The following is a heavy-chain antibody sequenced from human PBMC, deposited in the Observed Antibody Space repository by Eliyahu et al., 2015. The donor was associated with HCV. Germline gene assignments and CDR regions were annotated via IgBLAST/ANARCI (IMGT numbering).Heavy chain of an antibody. CDR2: ISGNGYTT. J-gene: IGHJ4*02. Sequence: EVQLLESGGDLVQPGESLRLSCAASGFTFSHFPLGWVRQAPGKGLEWVSAISGNGYTTYYTESVKGRFTVSRDNSKNTLFLQMANLRAEDTAIYYCVKDLGRGLTFFDHWGQGTLVTVSS. CDR1: GFTFSHFP. D-gene: IGHD3/OR15-3a*01. V-gene: IGHV3-23*01. CDR3: VKDLGRGLTFFDH.